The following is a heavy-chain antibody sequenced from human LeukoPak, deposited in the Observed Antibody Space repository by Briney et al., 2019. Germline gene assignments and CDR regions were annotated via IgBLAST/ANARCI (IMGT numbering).Heavy chain of an antibody. CDR2: INSGSSYI. CDR1: GFIFATFD. V-gene: IGHV3-21*01. D-gene: IGHD3-10*01. J-gene: IGHJ4*02. Sequence: GGSLRLSCAASGFIFATFDMNWVRQAPGKGLEWVASINSGSSYINYADSVQGRFTIARDNAKKSLYLQMNSLRAEDTAVYYCASRFGVRGARQEYYWGQGTLVTVSS. CDR3: ASRFGVRGARQEYY.